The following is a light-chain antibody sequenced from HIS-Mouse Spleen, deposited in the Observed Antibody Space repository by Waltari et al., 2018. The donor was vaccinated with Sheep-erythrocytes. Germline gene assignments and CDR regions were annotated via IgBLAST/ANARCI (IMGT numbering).Light chain of an antibody. CDR1: SSDVGSYNL. V-gene: IGLV2-23*01. CDR2: EGS. CDR3: CSYAGSSTPWV. Sequence: QSALTQPASVSGSPGQSIPISCPGTSSDVGSYNLVSWYQQPPGKAPNLMIYEGSKRPSGVSNRFAGSKSGNTASLTISGLQAEDEADYYCCSYAGSSTPWVFGGGTKLTVL. J-gene: IGLJ3*02.